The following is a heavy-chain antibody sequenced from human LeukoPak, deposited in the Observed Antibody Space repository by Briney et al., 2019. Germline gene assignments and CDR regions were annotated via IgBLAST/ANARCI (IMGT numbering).Heavy chain of an antibody. CDR3: ARDGPDIGELLY. CDR1: GYTFTSYY. V-gene: IGHV1-46*01. CDR2: INPSGGST. Sequence: ASVKVSCKASGYTFTSYYMHRVRQAPGQGLEWMGIINPSGGSTSYAQKFQGRVTMTRDTSTSTVYMELSSLRSEDTAVYYCARDGPDIGELLYWGQGTLVTVSS. D-gene: IGHD1-26*01. J-gene: IGHJ4*02.